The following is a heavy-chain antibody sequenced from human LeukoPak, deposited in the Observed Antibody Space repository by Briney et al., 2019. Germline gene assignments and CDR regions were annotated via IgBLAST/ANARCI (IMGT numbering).Heavy chain of an antibody. CDR2: MNPNSGNT. Sequence: ASVEVSCKASGYTFASYDTNWVRQATGQGLEWMGWMNPNSGNTGYAQKFQGRVTMTTDTSTSTAYMELRSLRSDDTAVYYCARAPFYYMDVWGKGTTVTVSS. J-gene: IGHJ6*03. CDR1: GYTFASYD. V-gene: IGHV1-8*01. CDR3: ARAPFYYMDV.